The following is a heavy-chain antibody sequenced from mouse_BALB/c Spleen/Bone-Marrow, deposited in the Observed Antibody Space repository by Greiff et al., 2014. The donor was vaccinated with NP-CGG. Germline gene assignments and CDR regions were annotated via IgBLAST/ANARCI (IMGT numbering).Heavy chain of an antibody. CDR3: ARRGFDNSYWYFGV. CDR1: GFTFSSYG. CDR2: ISSGGSHT. J-gene: IGHJ1*01. V-gene: IGHV5-6*02. Sequence: DVMLVESGRDLVKPGGSLKLSCAASGFTFSSYGMSWVRQAPDKSLEWVATISSGGSHTYYPDSVKGRFTISRDNAKNTLYLQMSSLKSEDTAIYYCARRGFDNSYWYFGVWGAGTTVTVSS.